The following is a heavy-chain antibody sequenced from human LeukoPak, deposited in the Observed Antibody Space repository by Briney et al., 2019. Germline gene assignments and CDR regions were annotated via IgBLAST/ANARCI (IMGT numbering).Heavy chain of an antibody. CDR2: IKSKTDGGTT. Sequence: GGSLRLSCSASGFTFSNAWMSWVRQAPGKGLEWVGRIKSKTDGGTTDYAAPVKGRFTISRDDSKNTLYLQMNSLKTEDTAVYYCTTDRDDSSGYRDYWGQGTLVTVSS. CDR1: GFTFSNAW. J-gene: IGHJ4*02. V-gene: IGHV3-15*01. CDR3: TTDRDDSSGYRDY. D-gene: IGHD3-22*01.